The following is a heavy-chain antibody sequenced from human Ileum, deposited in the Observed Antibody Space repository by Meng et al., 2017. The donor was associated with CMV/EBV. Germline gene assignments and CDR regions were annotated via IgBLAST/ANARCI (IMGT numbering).Heavy chain of an antibody. CDR3: ASFPHYDSGGYYSMDWYFDL. V-gene: IGHV4-4*02. CDR1: TSFW. Sequence: TSFWSSWVRPPPEKGLEWIGEIYHIGTTNYNPSLKGRVTISVNKSKNLFSLKLTSVTATVTAVYYCASFPHYDSGGYYSMDWYFDLWGRGTLVTVSS. CDR2: IYHIGTT. D-gene: IGHD3-22*01. J-gene: IGHJ2*01.